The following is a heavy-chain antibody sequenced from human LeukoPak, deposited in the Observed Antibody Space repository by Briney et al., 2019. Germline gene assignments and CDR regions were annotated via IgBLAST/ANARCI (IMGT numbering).Heavy chain of an antibody. Sequence: GGSLRLSCAASEFTFSSYNMNWVRQAPGKGLEWVSSISSSSDYIYHADSVKGRFTISRDNAKNSLYLQMKSLRAEDTAVYYCARGKTSQNIVTRKTYNWFDPWGQGTLVTVSS. V-gene: IGHV3-21*01. J-gene: IGHJ5*02. CDR3: ARGKTSQNIVTRKTYNWFDP. D-gene: IGHD2/OR15-2a*01. CDR2: ISSSSDYI. CDR1: EFTFSSYN.